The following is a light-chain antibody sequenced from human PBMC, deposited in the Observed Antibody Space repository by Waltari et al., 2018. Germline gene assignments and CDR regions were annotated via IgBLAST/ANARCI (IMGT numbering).Light chain of an antibody. Sequence: ITISCTGTSRDVGFYNYVSWYQQYPGKVPQLLIYDVSDRPSGVSSRFSGSKSGNTASLTISGLPADDEADYYGNSYSGSNSWVFGGGTKLTVL. J-gene: IGLJ3*02. CDR1: SRDVGFYNY. V-gene: IGLV2-14*04. CDR3: NSYSGSNSWV. CDR2: DVS.